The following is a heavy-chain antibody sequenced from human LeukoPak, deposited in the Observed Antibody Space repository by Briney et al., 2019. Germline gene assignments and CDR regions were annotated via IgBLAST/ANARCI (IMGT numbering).Heavy chain of an antibody. J-gene: IGHJ6*02. CDR2: IEPDGNEK. CDR3: ARVLLRNGYDAMDV. V-gene: IGHV3-7*03. Sequence: RAGGSLRLSCAASGFTFSSHWMGWVRQAPGKGLEWVANIEPDGNEKYYVDSVKGRFTISRDNAKNSLYLQMNSLKADGTAVYYCARVLLRNGYDAMDVWGQGTTVTVSS. D-gene: IGHD3-3*01. CDR1: GFTFSSHW.